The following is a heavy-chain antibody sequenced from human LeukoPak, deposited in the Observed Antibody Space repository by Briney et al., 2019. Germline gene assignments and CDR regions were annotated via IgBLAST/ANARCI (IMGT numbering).Heavy chain of an antibody. D-gene: IGHD3/OR15-3a*01. J-gene: IGHJ3*01. Sequence: SETLSLTCTISGGSINTYYWSWIRQPPGKGLEWIGYIYYTGSTKYNPSLESRVTISVDTSKNQFSLRLSSVTAADTALYYCARGRREGYLDVAFGVWGHGTMVTVSS. CDR1: GGSINTYY. CDR2: IYYTGST. V-gene: IGHV4-59*12. CDR3: ARGRREGYLDVAFGV.